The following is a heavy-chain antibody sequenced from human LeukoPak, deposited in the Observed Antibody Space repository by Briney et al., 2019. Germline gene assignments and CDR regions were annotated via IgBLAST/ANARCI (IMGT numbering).Heavy chain of an antibody. D-gene: IGHD6-19*01. CDR1: GFTFSSYA. J-gene: IGHJ4*02. Sequence: GGSLRLSCAASGFTFSSYAMSWVHQAPGKGLEWVSAISGSGGSTYYADSVKGRFTISRDNSKNTLYLQMNSLRAEDTAVYYCAKGGSSSGWYFMVEQYYFDYWGQGTLVTVSS. CDR2: ISGSGGST. V-gene: IGHV3-23*01. CDR3: AKGGSSSGWYFMVEQYYFDY.